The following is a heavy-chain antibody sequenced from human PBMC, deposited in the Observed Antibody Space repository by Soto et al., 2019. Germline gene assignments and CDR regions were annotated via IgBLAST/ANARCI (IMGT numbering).Heavy chain of an antibody. D-gene: IGHD2-21*01. CDR2: ISYDGGNT. J-gene: IGHJ2*01. CDR1: GFTFRSYA. V-gene: IGHV3-30*18. Sequence: QVQLVESGGGVVQPGRSLRLSCAASGFTFRSYAIHWVRQAPGKGLVWVAVISYDGGNTFYAESVRGRFTIARDNSRNTVSLQMNSLTTDDTALYFCAKDRGDEYTAWGYFDLWGRGTPVTVSS. CDR3: AKDRGDEYTAWGYFDL.